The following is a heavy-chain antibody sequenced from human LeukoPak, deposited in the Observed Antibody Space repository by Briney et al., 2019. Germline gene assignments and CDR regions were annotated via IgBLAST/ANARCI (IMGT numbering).Heavy chain of an antibody. V-gene: IGHV1-8*01. J-gene: IGHJ6*03. D-gene: IGHD6-13*01. CDR2: MNPNSVNT. Sequence: AAVKVSCKASGYTFTIYDINWVRQATGQGLGWMGCMNPNSVNTGYAQKFQGRVSITRNNTISTAYMELSSLRSEDTAVYYCARGIAAAGTRTNYYYYMDVWGKGTTVTISS. CDR1: GYTFTIYD. CDR3: ARGIAAAGTRTNYYYYMDV.